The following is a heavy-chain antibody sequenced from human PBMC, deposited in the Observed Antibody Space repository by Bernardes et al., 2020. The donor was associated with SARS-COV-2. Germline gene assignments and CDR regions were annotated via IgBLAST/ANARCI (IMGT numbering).Heavy chain of an antibody. V-gene: IGHV3-23*01. CDR3: AKDLFWWQVDY. D-gene: IGHD2-8*02. CDR2: IGCDGIT. Sequence: GGSLRLSCAASGFTFSSNAMSWVRQAPGKGLEWVSGIGCDGITHYADSVKGRFTISRDDSKNMLYLQMNSLRAEDTAVYYCAKDLFWWQVDYWGQGALVTVSS. J-gene: IGHJ4*02. CDR1: GFTFSSNA.